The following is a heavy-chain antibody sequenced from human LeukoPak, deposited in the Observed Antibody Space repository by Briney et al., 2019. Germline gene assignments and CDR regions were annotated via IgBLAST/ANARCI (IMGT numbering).Heavy chain of an antibody. CDR3: AKDGTYDSSGYYHDAFDI. CDR1: GFTFSSYA. CDR2: ISGSGGST. V-gene: IGHV3-23*01. Sequence: GGSLRLSCAASGFTFSSYAMSWVRQAPGKGLEWVSAISGSGGSTYYADSVKGRFTISRDNSKNTLYLQMNSLRAEDTAVYYCAKDGTYDSSGYYHDAFDIWGQGTMVIVSS. D-gene: IGHD3-22*01. J-gene: IGHJ3*02.